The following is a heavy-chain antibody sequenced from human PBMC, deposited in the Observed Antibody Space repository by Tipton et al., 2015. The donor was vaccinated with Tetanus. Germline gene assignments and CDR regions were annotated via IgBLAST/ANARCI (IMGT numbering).Heavy chain of an antibody. CDR3: ARHLYGYWFDP. D-gene: IGHD3-10*01. CDR2: INYSGTT. Sequence: TLSLTCAVYGGSFSGYYWNWIRQPPGKGLEWIGEINYSGTTNYNPSLKSRVTIAVDTSQNLFPLRLTSVTAADTAVYYCARHLYGYWFDPWGQGALVTVSS. V-gene: IGHV4-34*01. CDR1: GGSFSGYY. J-gene: IGHJ5*02.